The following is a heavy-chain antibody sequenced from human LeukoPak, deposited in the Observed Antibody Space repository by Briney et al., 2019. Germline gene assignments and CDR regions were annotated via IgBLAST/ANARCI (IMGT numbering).Heavy chain of an antibody. J-gene: IGHJ4*02. CDR1: GYTFTGYY. V-gene: IGHV1-2*02. CDR3: ARVPIVGALGPFDY. Sequence: ASVKVSCKASGYTFTGYYMHWVRQAPGQGLEWMGWINPNSGGTNYAQKFQGRVTMTRDTSISTAYMELSRLRSDDTAVYYCARVPIVGALGPFDYWGQGTLVTVSS. D-gene: IGHD1-26*01. CDR2: INPNSGGT.